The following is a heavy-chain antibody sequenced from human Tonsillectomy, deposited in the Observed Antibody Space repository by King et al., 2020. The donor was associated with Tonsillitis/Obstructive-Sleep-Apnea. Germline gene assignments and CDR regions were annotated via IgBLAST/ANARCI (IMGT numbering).Heavy chain of an antibody. CDR1: GFTFSSYA. CDR3: ARDRGFFEFWDAFDI. Sequence: VQLVESGGGLVQPGGSLRLSCAASGFTFSSYAMTWVRQAPGKGLEWVSAISGSGGSTYYADSVKGRFTISRENSKNTLYLQMNSLRAEDTAVYYCARDRGFFEFWDAFDIWGQGTMVTVSS. V-gene: IGHV3-23*04. D-gene: IGHD3-3*01. J-gene: IGHJ3*02. CDR2: ISGSGGST.